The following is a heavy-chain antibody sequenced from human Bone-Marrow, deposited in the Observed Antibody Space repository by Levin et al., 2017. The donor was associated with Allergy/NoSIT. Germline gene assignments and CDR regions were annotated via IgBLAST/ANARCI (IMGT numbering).Heavy chain of an antibody. J-gene: IGHJ4*02. CDR1: GYTFTNYA. V-gene: IGHV7-4-1*02. Sequence: ASVKVSCKASGYTFTNYAMIWVRQAPGQGLEWMGWINTNNGNPKYAQDFTGRFVFSLDTSVSTAYLQISALKAEDTAVYYCARGHDFWSGYFAPPEGWGQGTLVTVSS. D-gene: IGHD3-3*01. CDR3: ARGHDFWSGYFAPPEG. CDR2: INTNNGNP.